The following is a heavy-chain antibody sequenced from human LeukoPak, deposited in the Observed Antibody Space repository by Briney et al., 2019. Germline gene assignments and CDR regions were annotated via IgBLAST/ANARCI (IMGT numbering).Heavy chain of an antibody. CDR3: ANEYSKGDV. CDR2: ISGSGGNT. V-gene: IGHV3-23*01. D-gene: IGHD4-11*01. J-gene: IGHJ3*01. Sequence: GGSLRLSCAASGFTFPNYVMSWVRQAPGKGLEWVSAISGSGGNTYYADSVKGRFTISRDNSKNTLYLQMNSLRAEDAAVYYCANEYSKGDVWGQGTMVTVSS. CDR1: GFTFPNYV.